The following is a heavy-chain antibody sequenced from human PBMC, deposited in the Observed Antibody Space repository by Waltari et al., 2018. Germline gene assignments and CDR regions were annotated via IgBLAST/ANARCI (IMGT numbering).Heavy chain of an antibody. CDR2: TYYRSKWYH. Sequence: QVHLQSSGPGLVKPSQTLSLTCAISGDSVSSNGAAWNGIRQSPSGGLAWLGRTYYRSKWYHDFAPSVKSRITINPDTSKNHFSLQLNSVTPEDTAVYYCARDAHWGLDALDIWGQGTMVTVSS. J-gene: IGHJ3*02. D-gene: IGHD7-27*01. CDR3: ARDAHWGLDALDI. V-gene: IGHV6-1*01. CDR1: GDSVSSNGAA.